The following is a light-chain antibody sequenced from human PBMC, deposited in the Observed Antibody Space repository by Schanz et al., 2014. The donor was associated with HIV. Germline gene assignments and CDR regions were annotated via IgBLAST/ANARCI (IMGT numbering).Light chain of an antibody. CDR2: GAS. J-gene: IGKJ1*01. CDR1: QSVSSAY. V-gene: IGKV3-20*01. Sequence: EIVLTQSPGTLSLSPGEGATLSCRASQSVSSAYLAWYQHKPGQAPRLLIYGASSRATGIPDRFSGSGSGTEFTLTISSLHPDDFATYYCQQYNSHSRTFGQGTKVEIK. CDR3: QQYNSHSRT.